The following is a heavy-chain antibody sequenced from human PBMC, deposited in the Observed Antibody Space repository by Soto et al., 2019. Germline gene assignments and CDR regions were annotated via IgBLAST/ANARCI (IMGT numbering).Heavy chain of an antibody. J-gene: IGHJ4*02. CDR3: ARERAYYDFWSGSDY. CDR2: IWYDGSNK. V-gene: IGHV3-33*01. Sequence: QVQLVESGGGVVQPGRSLRLSCAASGFTFSSYGMHWVRQAPGKGLEWVAVIWYDGSNKYYADSVKGRFTISRDNSKNTLYLQMNSLRAEDTAVYYCARERAYYDFWSGSDYWGQGTLVTVSS. CDR1: GFTFSSYG. D-gene: IGHD3-3*01.